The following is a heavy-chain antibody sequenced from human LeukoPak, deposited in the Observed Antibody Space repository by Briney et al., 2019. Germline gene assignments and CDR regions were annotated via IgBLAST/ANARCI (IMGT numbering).Heavy chain of an antibody. V-gene: IGHV3-23*01. J-gene: IGHJ4*02. D-gene: IGHD2-15*01. CDR3: ARVDCSGGSCYLRPFDY. CDR1: GLTFSTYG. CDR2: MSGSGGST. Sequence: GGSLRLSCAASGLTFSTYGMSWVRQAPGKGLEWVSAMSGSGGSTYYADAVRGRFTISRDNSKNTLYLQMNSLRVEDTAVYHCARVDCSGGSCYLRPFDYWGQGTLVTVSS.